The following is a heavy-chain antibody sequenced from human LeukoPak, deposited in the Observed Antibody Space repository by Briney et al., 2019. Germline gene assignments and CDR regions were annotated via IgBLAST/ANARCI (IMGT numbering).Heavy chain of an antibody. J-gene: IGHJ5*02. D-gene: IGHD3-22*01. CDR1: GYTFTSYA. CDR2: INTNTGNP. Sequence: GASVKVSCKASGYTFTSYAMNWVRQAPGQGLEWMGWINTNTGNPTYAQGFTGRFVFSLDTSVSTAYLQISSLKAEDTAVYYCARDVYYYDSSGYQPSRFDPWGQGTLVTVSS. CDR3: ARDVYYYDSSGYQPSRFDP. V-gene: IGHV7-4-1*02.